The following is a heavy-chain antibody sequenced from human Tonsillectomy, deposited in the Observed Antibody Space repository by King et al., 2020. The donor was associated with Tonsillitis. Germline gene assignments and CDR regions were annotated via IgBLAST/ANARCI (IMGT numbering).Heavy chain of an antibody. Sequence: QLVQSGAEVKKPGSSVKVSCKASGGTFSNYGISWVRQAPGQGLEWMGGIIPIFVTANYAQKFQGRVTITADESTSTAYMELSSLRSEDTAVYYCARFLGGSATDPLFDPWGQGTLVTVSS. J-gene: IGHJ5*02. CDR1: GGTFSNYG. CDR2: IIPIFVTA. D-gene: IGHD3-16*01. CDR3: ARFLGGSATDPLFDP. V-gene: IGHV1-69*01.